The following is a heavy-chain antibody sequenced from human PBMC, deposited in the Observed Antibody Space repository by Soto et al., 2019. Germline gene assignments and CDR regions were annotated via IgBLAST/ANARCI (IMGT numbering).Heavy chain of an antibody. CDR1: GGSISSGGYY. CDR3: ARDFNWNNHLGYAFDI. J-gene: IGHJ3*02. V-gene: IGHV4-31*03. Sequence: PSETLSLTCTVSGGSISSGGYYWSWIRQHPGKGLEWIGYIYYSGSTYYNPSLKSRVTISVDTSKNQFSLKLSSVTAADTAVYYCARDFNWNNHLGYAFDIWGQGTMVTVSS. D-gene: IGHD1-20*01. CDR2: IYYSGST.